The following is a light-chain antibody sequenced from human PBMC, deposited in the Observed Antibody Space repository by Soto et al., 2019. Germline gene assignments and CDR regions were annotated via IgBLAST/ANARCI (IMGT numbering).Light chain of an antibody. CDR3: QQYASSPLT. CDR2: SAS. Sequence: ELVLTQSPGTLSLYPGERATLSCGTSQSISSLYLAWYQQKPGQAPSLLMYSASSRATGIPDRFSGSGSGTDFTLTISRLEPEDFAVYYCQQYASSPLTFGGGTKVDIK. CDR1: QSISSLY. J-gene: IGKJ4*01. V-gene: IGKV3-20*01.